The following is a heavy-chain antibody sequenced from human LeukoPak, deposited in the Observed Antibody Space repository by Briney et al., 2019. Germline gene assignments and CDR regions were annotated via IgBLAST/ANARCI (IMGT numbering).Heavy chain of an antibody. V-gene: IGHV3-74*01. CDR1: GFTFSSYW. J-gene: IGHJ4*02. Sequence: PGGSLRLSCAASGFTFSSYWMHWVRQVPGKGLVWVSVISIDGSYTKYADSVKGRFTISRDNSKNTVYLQMNSLRVEDTAVYYCAKRYVSSNYYQCLGEWGQGTLVTVSS. D-gene: IGHD3-22*01. CDR3: AKRYVSSNYYQCLGE. CDR2: ISIDGSYT.